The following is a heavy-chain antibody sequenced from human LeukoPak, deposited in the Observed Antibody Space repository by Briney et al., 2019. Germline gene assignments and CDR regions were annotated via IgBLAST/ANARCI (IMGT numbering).Heavy chain of an antibody. J-gene: IGHJ4*02. Sequence: GGSLRLSCAASGFTFSSYGMLWVRQAPGKGLEWVAVIWYDGSNKYYADSVKGRFTISRDNSKNTLYLQMNSLRAEDTAVYYCARGYYYDSRGYYQIFDYWGQGTLVTVSS. D-gene: IGHD3-22*01. CDR1: GFTFSSYG. CDR2: IWYDGSNK. CDR3: ARGYYYDSRGYYQIFDY. V-gene: IGHV3-33*01.